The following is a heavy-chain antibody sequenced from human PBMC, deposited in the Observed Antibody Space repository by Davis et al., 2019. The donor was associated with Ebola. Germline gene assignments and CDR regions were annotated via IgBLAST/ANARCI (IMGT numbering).Heavy chain of an antibody. CDR3: AHRSYYYDSSGYYKAPFDY. J-gene: IGHJ4*02. Sequence: SGPTLVKPTQTLTLTCTFSGFSLSTSGVGVGWIRQPPGKALEWLALIYWDDDKRYSPSLKSRLTITKDTSKNQVVLTMTNMDPVDTATYYCAHRSYYYDSSGYYKAPFDYWGQGTLVTVSS. CDR2: IYWDDDK. CDR1: GFSLSTSGVG. D-gene: IGHD3-22*01. V-gene: IGHV2-5*02.